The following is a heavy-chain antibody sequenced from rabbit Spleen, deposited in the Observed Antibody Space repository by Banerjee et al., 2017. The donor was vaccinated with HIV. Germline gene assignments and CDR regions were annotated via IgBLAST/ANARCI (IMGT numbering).Heavy chain of an antibody. J-gene: IGHJ4*01. CDR3: VRDLGYDDYSEKGYFNL. V-gene: IGHV1S7*01. CDR2: IDPIFGRT. Sequence: QLEESGGGLVKPEGSLTLTCKASGVSFSDKDVMCWVRQAPGKGLEWIGYIDPIFGRTYYASWVNGRFTISSHNAQNTLYLQLNSLTAADTATYFCVRDLGYDDYSEKGYFNLWGPGTLVTVS. CDR1: GVSFSDKD. D-gene: IGHD2-1*01.